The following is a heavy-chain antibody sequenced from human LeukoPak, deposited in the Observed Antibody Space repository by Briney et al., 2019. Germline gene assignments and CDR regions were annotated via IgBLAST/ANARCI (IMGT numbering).Heavy chain of an antibody. CDR2: ISAYNGNT. D-gene: IGHD3-22*01. V-gene: IGHV1-18*01. CDR1: GYTFTSYD. J-gene: IGHJ4*02. Sequence: ASVKVSCKASGYTFTSYDINWVRQATGQGLEWMGWISAYNGNTNYAQKLQGRVTMTTDTSTNTAYMELRSLRSDDTAVYYCAKYYYDSSGYYSFDYWGQGTLVTVSS. CDR3: AKYYYDSSGYYSFDY.